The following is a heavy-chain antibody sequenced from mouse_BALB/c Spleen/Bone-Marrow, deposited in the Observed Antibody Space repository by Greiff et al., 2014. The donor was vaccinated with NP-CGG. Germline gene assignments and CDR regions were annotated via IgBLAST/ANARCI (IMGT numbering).Heavy chain of an antibody. V-gene: IGHV5-4*02. CDR2: ISDGGTYT. CDR1: GFTFSDYY. J-gene: IGHJ3*01. CDR3: VRDGDYRYAY. Sequence: EVKLEESGGGLVKPGGSLKLSCAASGFTFSDYYIYWVRQTPEKRLEWVATISDGGTYTYYPDTVKGRLTISRDNAKNNLYLQMNGLKSEDTAMYYCVRDGDYRYAYWGQGTLVTVSA. D-gene: IGHD2-14*01.